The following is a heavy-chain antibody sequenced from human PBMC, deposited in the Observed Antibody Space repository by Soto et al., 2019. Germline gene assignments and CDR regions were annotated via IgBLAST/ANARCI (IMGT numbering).Heavy chain of an antibody. V-gene: IGHV1-8*01. J-gene: IGHJ2*01. Sequence: QVQLVQSGAEVRTPGASVKVSCKASGYTFTSYDINWVRQATGQGPEWMGWMNPDSGNTGYVQKFQGRVTITADESTSTAYMELSSLRSEDTAVYYCARGNHRWLQLWYFDLWGRGTLVTVSS. CDR2: MNPDSGNT. CDR1: GYTFTSYD. D-gene: IGHD5-12*01. CDR3: ARGNHRWLQLWYFDL.